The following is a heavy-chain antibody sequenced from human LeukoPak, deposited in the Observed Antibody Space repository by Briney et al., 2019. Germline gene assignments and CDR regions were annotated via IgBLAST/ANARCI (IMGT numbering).Heavy chain of an antibody. D-gene: IGHD6-19*01. J-gene: IGHJ5*02. V-gene: IGHV5-10-1*01. CDR2: IDPCDSST. CDR3: ARHLYSSGPSPPMWFDP. CDR1: GYSFTSYW. Sequence: GEYLRISCKGSGYSFTSYWISWVRQMPGKGLEWMGRIDPCDSSTNYSPSFQGHLTISADKSTSTAYLQWSSLKASDTAMYYCARHLYSSGPSPPMWFDPWGQGTLVTVSS.